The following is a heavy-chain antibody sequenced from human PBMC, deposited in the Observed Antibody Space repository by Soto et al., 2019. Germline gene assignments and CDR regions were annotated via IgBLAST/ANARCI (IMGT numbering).Heavy chain of an antibody. CDR1: GGSITNYY. V-gene: IGHV4-59*01. CDR2: IYYTGST. Sequence: PSETLSLTCTVSGGSITNYYWSWIRQPPGKRLEWIGHIYYTGSTIYNPSLESRVTMSVDTSKNQFSLKVNSVNAADTAVYYCSYGYSFDYWGQGTLVTVSS. CDR3: SYGYSFDY. D-gene: IGHD3-10*01. J-gene: IGHJ4*02.